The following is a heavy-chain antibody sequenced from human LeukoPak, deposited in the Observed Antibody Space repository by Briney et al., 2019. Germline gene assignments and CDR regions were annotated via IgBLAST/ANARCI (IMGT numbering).Heavy chain of an antibody. CDR2: IWYDGSNK. J-gene: IGHJ6*02. CDR1: GFTFSSYG. D-gene: IGHD5-12*01. Sequence: PGGSLRLSCAASGFTFSSYGMHWVRQAPGKGLEWVAVIWYDGSNKYYADSVKGRFTISRDNSKNTLYLQMNSLRAEDTAVYYCARGSGNSGYDDYSYYGMDVWGQGTTVTVSS. CDR3: ARGSGNSGYDDYSYYGMDV. V-gene: IGHV3-33*01.